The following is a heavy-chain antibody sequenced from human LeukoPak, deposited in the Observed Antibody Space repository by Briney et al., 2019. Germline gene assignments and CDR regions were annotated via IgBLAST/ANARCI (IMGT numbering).Heavy chain of an antibody. D-gene: IGHD3-10*01. Sequence: PSETLSLTCTVSGCSVRSSRPYWVWIRQSPGKGLEWIGRVYYVGNAYYRPSLFSRATITIDTSNTHLTLRLTSVTATDTGIYSGATHDEGSYSETWGQGALVTASS. CDR2: VYYVGNA. J-gene: IGHJ5*02. V-gene: IGHV4-39*02. CDR1: GCSVRSSRPY. CDR3: ATHDEGSYSET.